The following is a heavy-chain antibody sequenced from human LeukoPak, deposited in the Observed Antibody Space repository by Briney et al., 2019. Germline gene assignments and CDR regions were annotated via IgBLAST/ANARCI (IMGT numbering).Heavy chain of an antibody. J-gene: IGHJ5*02. CDR2: INAGNGNT. V-gene: IGHV1-3*01. D-gene: IGHD3-10*01. Sequence: GASVKVSCKASGYTFTSYAMHWVRQAPGQRLEWMGWINAGNGNTKYSQKFQGRVTITADESTSTAYMELSSLRSEDTAVYYCACGSGSYYNRPHTGFDPWGQGTLVTVSS. CDR1: GYTFTSYA. CDR3: ACGSGSYYNRPHTGFDP.